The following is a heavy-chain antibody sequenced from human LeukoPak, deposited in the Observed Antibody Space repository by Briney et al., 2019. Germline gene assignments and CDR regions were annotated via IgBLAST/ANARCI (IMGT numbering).Heavy chain of an antibody. V-gene: IGHV3-30*02. CDR3: AEDLFPLFGVATGSTDFDY. J-gene: IGHJ4*02. CDR1: GFTFSSYG. D-gene: IGHD3-3*01. CDR2: IRYDGSNK. Sequence: GGSLRLSCAASGFTFSSYGMHWVRQAPGKGLEWVAFIRYDGSNKYYADSVKGRFTISRDNSKNTLYLQMNSLRAEDTAVYYCAEDLFPLFGVATGSTDFDYWGQGTLVTVSS.